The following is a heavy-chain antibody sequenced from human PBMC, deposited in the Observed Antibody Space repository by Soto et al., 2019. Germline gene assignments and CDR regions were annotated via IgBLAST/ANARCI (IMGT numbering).Heavy chain of an antibody. J-gene: IGHJ6*02. V-gene: IGHV1-2*04. CDR2: INPNSGGT. D-gene: IGHD1-26*01. Sequence: ASVKVSCKASGYTFTGYYMHWVRQAPGQGLEWMGWINPNSGGTNYAQKFQGWVTMTRDTSISTAYMELSRLRSDDTAVYYCARDLGQWELLDYYYGMDVWGQGTTVT. CDR1: GYTFTGYY. CDR3: ARDLGQWELLDYYYGMDV.